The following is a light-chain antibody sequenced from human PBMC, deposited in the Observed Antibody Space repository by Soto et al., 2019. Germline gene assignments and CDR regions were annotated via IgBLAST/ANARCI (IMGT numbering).Light chain of an antibody. CDR1: QSISSY. CDR2: AAS. CDR3: QQSYSNPGVLT. J-gene: IGKJ4*01. V-gene: IGKV1-39*01. Sequence: DIQMTQSPSSLSASVGDRVTITCRASQSISSYLNWYQQKPGKAPKLLIYAASSLQSGVPSRFSGSGSGTDFTLTISSLQPEDFATYYCQQSYSNPGVLTFGGGAKVESK.